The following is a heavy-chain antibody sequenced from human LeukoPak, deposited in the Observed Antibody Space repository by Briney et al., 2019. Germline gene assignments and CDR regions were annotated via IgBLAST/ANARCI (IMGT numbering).Heavy chain of an antibody. Sequence: PSETLSLTCAVCGGSFSGYYWSWIRQPPGKGLEWIWEINHSGSTNYNPSPKSRVTISVDTSKNQMSLNLSSEDAADTAVYYCARREGDTSMVRSFDYWGQGTLVTVSS. CDR1: GGSFSGYY. V-gene: IGHV4-34*01. CDR3: ARREGDTSMVRSFDY. J-gene: IGHJ4*02. D-gene: IGHD5-18*01. CDR2: INHSGST.